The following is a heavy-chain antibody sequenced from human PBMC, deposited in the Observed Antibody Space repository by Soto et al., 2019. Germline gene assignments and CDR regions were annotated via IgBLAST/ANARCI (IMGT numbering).Heavy chain of an antibody. J-gene: IGHJ4*02. CDR3: TRESEGLTSNFDY. CDR2: ISSTTNNL. Sequence: PGGSLRLSVAASGFTFSSYTTNWVGQAPGKGLEWVSSISSTTNNLYYGDSMRGRFTISRDNAKNSQYLEMNSLRAEDTAVYYCTRESEGLTSNFDYWGQGTLVTFSS. V-gene: IGHV3-21*06. CDR1: GFTFSSYT.